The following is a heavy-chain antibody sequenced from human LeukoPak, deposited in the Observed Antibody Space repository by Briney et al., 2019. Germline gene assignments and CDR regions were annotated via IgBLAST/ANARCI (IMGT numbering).Heavy chain of an antibody. CDR2: IYYSGST. D-gene: IGHD1-26*01. J-gene: IGHJ4*02. Sequence: SETLSLTCTVSGGSISSSSYYWGWIRQPPGKGLEWIGSIYYSGSTYYNPSLKSRVTISVDTSKNQFSLKLSSVTAADTAVYYCARGPSYGYYSDYWGQGTLVTVSS. CDR1: GGSISSSSYY. CDR3: ARGPSYGYYSDY. V-gene: IGHV4-39*07.